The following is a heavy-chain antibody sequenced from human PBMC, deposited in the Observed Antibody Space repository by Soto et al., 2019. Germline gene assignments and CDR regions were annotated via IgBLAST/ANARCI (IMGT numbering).Heavy chain of an antibody. CDR3: ARDPSGPDDY. V-gene: IGHV3-74*01. Sequence: EVHLVESGGGLVQPGGSLRLSCAASGFTFSSYWMHWVRQVPGKGLVWVSRTNEDGTTINYADSVRGRFTISRDNAKNTLYLQISSLRAEDTAVYYRARDPSGPDDYWSHGTLVAVSA. CDR1: GFTFSSYW. CDR2: TNEDGTTI. J-gene: IGHJ4*01.